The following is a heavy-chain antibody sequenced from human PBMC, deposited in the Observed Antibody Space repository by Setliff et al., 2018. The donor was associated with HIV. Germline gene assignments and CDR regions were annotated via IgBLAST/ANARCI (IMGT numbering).Heavy chain of an antibody. CDR1: GGSISSSSYY. J-gene: IGHJ3*02. V-gene: IGHV4-39*07. CDR2: IYYSGST. CDR3: ARNIEWEPYAFDI. Sequence: SETLSLTCTVSGGSISSSSYYWGWIRQPPGKGLEWIGSIYYSGSTYYNPSLRSRVTISVDTSKNQFSLKLTSVTAADTAVYYCARNIEWEPYAFDIWGQGTMVTVS. D-gene: IGHD1-26*01.